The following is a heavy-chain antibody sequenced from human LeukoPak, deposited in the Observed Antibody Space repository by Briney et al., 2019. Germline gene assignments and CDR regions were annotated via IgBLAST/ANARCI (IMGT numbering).Heavy chain of an antibody. J-gene: IGHJ4*02. V-gene: IGHV4-59*01. Sequence: SETLSLTCTVSGGSIRSYYWNWIRQAPGKGLEWVGFISYSGYPRYSPSPKSGVAISVDTAKSQFSLRLNSMSAADTAIYYCARGRNDNGGMFFDSWAQGNLVTVSS. D-gene: IGHD4-23*01. CDR2: ISYSGYP. CDR1: GGSIRSYY. CDR3: ARGRNDNGGMFFDS.